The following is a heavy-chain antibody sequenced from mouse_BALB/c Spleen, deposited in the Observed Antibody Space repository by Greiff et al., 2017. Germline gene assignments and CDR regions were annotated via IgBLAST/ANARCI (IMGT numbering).Heavy chain of an antibody. CDR3: ARHGLYGYDRGFDY. CDR2: ISSGGSYT. D-gene: IGHD2-2*01. V-gene: IGHV5-6*01. J-gene: IGHJ2*01. Sequence: EVQGVESGGDLVKPGGSLKLSCAASGFTFSSYGMSWVRQTPDKRLEWVATISSGGSYTYYPDSVKGRFTISRDNAKNTLYLQMSSLKSEDTAMYYCARHGLYGYDRGFDYWGQGTTLTVSS. CDR1: GFTFSSYG.